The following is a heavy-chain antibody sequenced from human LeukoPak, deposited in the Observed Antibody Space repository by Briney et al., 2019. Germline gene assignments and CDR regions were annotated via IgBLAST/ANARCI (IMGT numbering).Heavy chain of an antibody. CDR1: GFTFSSYE. CDR3: ARDSLNTATLDY. V-gene: IGHV3-48*03. D-gene: IGHD4-17*01. J-gene: IGHJ4*02. CDR2: ISSSGSTI. Sequence: PGGSLRLSCAASGFTFSSYEMNWVRQAPGKGLEWVSYISSSGSTIYYADSVKGRFTISRDNAKNSLYLQMNSLRAEDTAVYYCARDSLNTATLDYWGQGILVTVSS.